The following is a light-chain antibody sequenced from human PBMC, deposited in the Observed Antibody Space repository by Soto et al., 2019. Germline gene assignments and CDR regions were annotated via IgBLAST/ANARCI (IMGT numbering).Light chain of an antibody. CDR1: QDINIY. CDR2: DAS. Sequence: DIQMTQSPSSLFASVGDRVTITCQATQDINIYLNWYQQKPGKAPNLLIYDASNLEIGVPSRFSGSGSGTHFTFTISSLQTEDIGTYYCQQYDILPITFGRGTRREI. CDR3: QQYDILPIT. J-gene: IGKJ5*01. V-gene: IGKV1-33*01.